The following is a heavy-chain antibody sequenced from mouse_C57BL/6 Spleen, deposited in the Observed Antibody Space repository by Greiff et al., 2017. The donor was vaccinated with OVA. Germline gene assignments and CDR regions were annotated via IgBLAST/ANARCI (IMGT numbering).Heavy chain of an antibody. J-gene: IGHJ4*01. CDR1: GFTFSDYY. CDR3: ARHTVATDAMDY. V-gene: IGHV5-12*01. CDR2: ISNGGGST. Sequence: EVQVVESGGGLVQPGGSLKLSCAASGFTFSDYYMYWVRQTPEKRLEWVAYISNGGGSTYYPDTVKGRFTISRDNAKNTLYLQMSRLKSEDTAMYYCARHTVATDAMDYWGQGTSVTVSS. D-gene: IGHD1-1*01.